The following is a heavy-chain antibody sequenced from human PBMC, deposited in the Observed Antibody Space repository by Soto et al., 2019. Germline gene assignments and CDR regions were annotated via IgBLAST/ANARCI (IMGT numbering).Heavy chain of an antibody. CDR2: ITGPGAKN. CDR3: AYGRSGSGSDYARHES. CDR1: GLTFSSYA. Sequence: EVQLFESGGDLVQPGGSLGLSCAASGLTFSSYAMTWARQAPGKGLEWVSAITGPGAKNYYADPLKGQSTISRDNSKNSLYLQMNTRISEDTAVYYCAYGRSGSGSDYARHESWGQGTLVTLSS. D-gene: IGHD3-10*01. J-gene: IGHJ5*02. V-gene: IGHV3-23*01.